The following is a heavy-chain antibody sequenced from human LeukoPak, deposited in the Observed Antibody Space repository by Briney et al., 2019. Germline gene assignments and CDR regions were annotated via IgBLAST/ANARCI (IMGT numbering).Heavy chain of an antibody. CDR1: GFTFSTYW. Sequence: PGGSLRLSCAASGFTFSTYWMSWVRQAPGKGLEWVANIKQDANEKYYVDSVKGRFTISRDNAKNSPYLQMNSLRAEDTAVYYCARVASGASCYWGYWGQGTLVTVSS. D-gene: IGHD2-15*01. J-gene: IGHJ4*02. CDR3: ARVASGASCYWGY. V-gene: IGHV3-7*01. CDR2: IKQDANEK.